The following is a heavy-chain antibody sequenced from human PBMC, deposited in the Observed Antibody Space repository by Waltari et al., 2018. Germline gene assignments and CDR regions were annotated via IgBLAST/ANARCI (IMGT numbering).Heavy chain of an antibody. CDR3: ARGGISSDTEDAFDI. D-gene: IGHD2-2*02. CDR1: GFTFDDYT. Sequence: EVQLVESGGVVVQPGGSLRLSCAASGFTFDDYTMPWVRQAPGKGLEWVSLISWDGGSTYYADSVKGRFTISRDNSKNSLYLQMNSLRTEDTALYYCARGGISSDTEDAFDIWGQGTMVTVSS. V-gene: IGHV3-43*01. CDR2: ISWDGGST. J-gene: IGHJ3*02.